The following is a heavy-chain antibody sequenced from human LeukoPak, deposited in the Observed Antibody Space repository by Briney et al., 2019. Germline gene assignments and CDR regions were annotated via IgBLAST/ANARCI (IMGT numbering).Heavy chain of an antibody. CDR1: GGSISSYY. Sequence: SETLSLTCTVSGGSISSYYWSWIRQPAGKGLEWIGRTYTSGSTNYNPSLKSRVTMSVDTSKNQFSLKLSSVTAADTAVYYCAREGTHYDFWSGYTTFGALYYFDYWGQGTLVTVSS. D-gene: IGHD3-3*01. CDR2: TYTSGST. J-gene: IGHJ4*02. CDR3: AREGTHYDFWSGYTTFGALYYFDY. V-gene: IGHV4-4*07.